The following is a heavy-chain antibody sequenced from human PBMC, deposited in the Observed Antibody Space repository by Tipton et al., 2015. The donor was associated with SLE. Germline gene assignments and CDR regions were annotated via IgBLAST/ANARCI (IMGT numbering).Heavy chain of an antibody. V-gene: IGHV3-7*01. CDR1: GFTFSGHW. J-gene: IGHJ4*02. CDR3: ARGGASEY. CDR2: INPDGTKK. Sequence: SLRLSCAASGFTFSGHWMSWVRQAPGKGLECVANINPDGTKKGYANFLEGRFTISRDNAKNSLFLQMNSLRAEDTAVYYCARGGASEYWGQGTLVTVSS.